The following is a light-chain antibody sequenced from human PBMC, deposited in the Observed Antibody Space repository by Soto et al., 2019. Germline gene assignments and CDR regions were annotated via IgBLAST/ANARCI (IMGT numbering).Light chain of an antibody. CDR3: QAWDTSTAV. V-gene: IGLV3-1*01. CDR2: QDT. Sequence: SYELTQPPSVSVSPGQTASITCSGDKLGDKYAFWDQQKPGQSPVLVIYQDTKRPSGIPERFSGSNSDNTATLTISGTQALDEADYYCQAWDTSTAVFGTGTKLTVL. J-gene: IGLJ1*01. CDR1: KLGDKY.